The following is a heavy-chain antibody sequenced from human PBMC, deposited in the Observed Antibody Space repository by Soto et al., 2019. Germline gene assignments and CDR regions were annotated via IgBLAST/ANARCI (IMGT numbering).Heavy chain of an antibody. CDR1: GFTFSDYY. CDR3: ARKYYDILTGYSDYYYYYMDV. D-gene: IGHD3-9*01. J-gene: IGHJ6*03. CDR2: ISSSGSTI. Sequence: QVQLVESGGGLVKPGGSLRLSCAASGFTFSDYYMSWIRQAPGKGLEWVSYISSSGSTIYYADSVKGRFTISRDNAKNSLYLQMNSLRAEDTAVYYCARKYYDILTGYSDYYYYYMDVWGKGTTVTVSS. V-gene: IGHV3-11*01.